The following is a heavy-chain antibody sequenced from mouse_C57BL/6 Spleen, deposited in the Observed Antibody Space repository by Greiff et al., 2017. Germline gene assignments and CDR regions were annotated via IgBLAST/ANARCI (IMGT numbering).Heavy chain of an antibody. CDR2: IDPSDSET. D-gene: IGHD1-1*02. J-gene: IGHJ4*01. V-gene: IGHV1-52*01. CDR1: GYTFTSYW. Sequence: QVQLQQPGAELVRPGSSVTLSCKASGYTFTSYWMHWVKQRPIQGLEWIGNIDPSDSETHYNQQFKDKATLTVDKSSSTADMQLSSLTSEESAVYYCARYGGIRHAMDYWGQGTSVTVSS. CDR3: ARYGGIRHAMDY.